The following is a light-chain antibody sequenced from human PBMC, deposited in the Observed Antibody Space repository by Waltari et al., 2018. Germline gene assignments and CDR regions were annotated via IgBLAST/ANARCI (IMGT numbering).Light chain of an antibody. CDR3: QQYNNWPLT. Sequence: EVVMTQSPATLSVSPGERATLSCRASQIVGSNLAWFPQKPGQAPRLLMYDASTRATDIPPRFSGSGSGTEFTLTISSLQSEDIAVYYCQQYNNWPLTFGGGTKVEIK. CDR2: DAS. V-gene: IGKV3-15*01. J-gene: IGKJ4*01. CDR1: QIVGSN.